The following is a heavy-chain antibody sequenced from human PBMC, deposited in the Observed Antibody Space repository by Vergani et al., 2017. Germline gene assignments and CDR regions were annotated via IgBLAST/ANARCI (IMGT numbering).Heavy chain of an antibody. CDR3: ARRYCSRTSCYGSTRWFDP. J-gene: IGHJ5*02. V-gene: IGHV5-51*03. D-gene: IGHD2-2*01. CDR2: IYPGDSDT. CDR1: GYRFTSYW. Sequence: EVQLVQSGAEVKKPGESLKISCKGSGYRFTSYWIGWVRQMPGKGLEWMGIIYPGDSDTRYSPSFQGQVTISADKSISTAYLQWSSLKASDTAMYYCARRYCSRTSCYGSTRWFDPWGQGTLVTVSS.